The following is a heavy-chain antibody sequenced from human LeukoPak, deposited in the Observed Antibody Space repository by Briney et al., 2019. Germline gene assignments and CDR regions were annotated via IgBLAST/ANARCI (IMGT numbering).Heavy chain of an antibody. CDR1: GFTFSSYW. CDR3: ARDRAYYDFWSGESYYYMDV. CDR2: IKQDGSEK. Sequence: GGSLRLSCAASGFTFSSYWMSWVRQAPGKGLEWVANIKQDGSEKYYVDSVKGRFTISRDNAKNSLYLQMNSLRAEDTAVYYCARDRAYYDFWSGESYYYMDVWGKGTTVTVSS. D-gene: IGHD3-3*01. J-gene: IGHJ6*03. V-gene: IGHV3-7*01.